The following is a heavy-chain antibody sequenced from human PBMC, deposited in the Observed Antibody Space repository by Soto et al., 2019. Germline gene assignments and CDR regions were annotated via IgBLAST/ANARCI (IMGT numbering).Heavy chain of an antibody. J-gene: IGHJ4*02. CDR3: ASGVGAGTFDY. Sequence: SETLSLTCTVSGGSVSSGSYYWSWIRQPPGKGLEWIGYIYYSGSTNYNPSLKSRVTISVDTSKNQFSLKLSSVTAADTAVYYCASGVGAGTFDYWGQGTLVTVSS. CDR2: IYYSGST. V-gene: IGHV4-61*01. CDR1: GGSVSSGSYY. D-gene: IGHD1-26*01.